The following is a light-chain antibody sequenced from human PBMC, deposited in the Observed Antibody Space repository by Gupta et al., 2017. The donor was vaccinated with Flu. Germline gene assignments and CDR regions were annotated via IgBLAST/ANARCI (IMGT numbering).Light chain of an antibody. CDR1: QDISSY. CDR3: QRRNVFPRA. J-gene: IGKJ1*01. V-gene: IGKV1-9*01. Sequence: DILLTQSPSFLSASVGDRVTITCRASQDISSYLAWYQQKPGKAPRLLIYAASTVQSGVPSRFSGNGSGTKFTLTISSRQTEEFATYYCQRRNVFPRAFGQGTTV. CDR2: AAS.